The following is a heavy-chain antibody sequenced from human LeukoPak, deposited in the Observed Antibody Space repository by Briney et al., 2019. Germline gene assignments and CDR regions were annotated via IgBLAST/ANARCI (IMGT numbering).Heavy chain of an antibody. D-gene: IGHD3-10*02. CDR1: GYTFSHYW. J-gene: IGHJ4*02. Sequence: ETGGSLRLSCVASGYTFSHYWMSWVRQTPGKGLEWVASISNGGYPTYYVDSVRGRFTIPRDDARNSLFLQMNGLRADDTAVYYCTRENYVPDSWGQGTLVTVSS. V-gene: IGHV3-7*03. CDR3: TRENYVPDS. CDR2: ISNGGYPT.